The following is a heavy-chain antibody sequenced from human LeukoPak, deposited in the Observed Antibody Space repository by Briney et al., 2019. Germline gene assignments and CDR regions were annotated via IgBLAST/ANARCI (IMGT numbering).Heavy chain of an antibody. J-gene: IGHJ4*02. CDR2: IYSGGST. CDR3: AAGYSSGWPFDY. D-gene: IGHD6-19*01. CDR1: GXTVSSNY. Sequence: GGSLRLSCAASGXTVSSNYVSWVRQAPGKGLEWVSVIYSGGSTYYADSVKGRFTISRDNSKNTLYLQMNSLRAEDTAVYYCAAGYSSGWPFDYWGQGTLVTVSS. V-gene: IGHV3-66*01.